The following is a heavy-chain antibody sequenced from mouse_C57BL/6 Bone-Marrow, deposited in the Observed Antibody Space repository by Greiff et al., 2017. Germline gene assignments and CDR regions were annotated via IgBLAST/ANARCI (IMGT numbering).Heavy chain of an antibody. CDR2: ISDGGSYT. Sequence: EVQLVESGGGLVKPGGSLKLSCAASGFTFSSYAMSWVRQTPEKRLEWVATISDGGSYTYYPDNVKGRFTISRHNAQNTLYLQMSHLKSENTAMSDSARDSPGGYYGFAYWGQGTLVTVSA. CDR3: ARDSPGGYYGFAY. V-gene: IGHV5-4*01. CDR1: GFTFSSYA. D-gene: IGHD1-1*01. J-gene: IGHJ3*01.